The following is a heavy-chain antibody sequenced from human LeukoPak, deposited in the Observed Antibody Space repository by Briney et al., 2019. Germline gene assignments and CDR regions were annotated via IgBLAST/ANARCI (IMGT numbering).Heavy chain of an antibody. J-gene: IGHJ4*02. Sequence: SETLSLTCAVYGGSFSGYYWSWIRQPPGKGLEWIGEINHSGSTNYNPSLKSRVTISVDTSKDQFSLKLSSVTAADTAVYYCATLAVAGPYWGQGTLVTVSS. D-gene: IGHD6-19*01. CDR1: GGSFSGYY. CDR3: ATLAVAGPY. V-gene: IGHV4-34*01. CDR2: INHSGST.